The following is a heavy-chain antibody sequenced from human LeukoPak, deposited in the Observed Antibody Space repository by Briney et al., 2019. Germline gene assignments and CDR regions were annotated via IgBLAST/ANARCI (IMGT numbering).Heavy chain of an antibody. CDR1: GFTFNSFG. Sequence: GGSLRLSCAASGFTFNSFGMSWVRQAPGKGLEWLSYISSSSSTIYYADSVRGRFTISRDNAKNSLYLQINSLRADDTAVYYCARDLEDIVVVPAAGGAFDIWGQGTMVTVSS. CDR2: ISSSSSTI. CDR3: ARDLEDIVVVPAAGGAFDI. J-gene: IGHJ3*02. D-gene: IGHD2-2*01. V-gene: IGHV3-48*04.